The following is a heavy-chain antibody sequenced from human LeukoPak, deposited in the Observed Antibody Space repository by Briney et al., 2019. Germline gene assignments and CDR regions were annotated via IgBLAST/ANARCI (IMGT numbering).Heavy chain of an antibody. D-gene: IGHD3-16*02. CDR2: INPDSGGT. CDR3: ARGEMITFGGVIVISTFDI. Sequence: ASVKVSCKASGYTLTDYGMHWVRQAPGQGLEWMGYINPDSGGTNYAQEFQGRVTMTRDTSISTAYMELNRLRSDDTAVYYCARGEMITFGGVIVISTFDIWGQGTMVTVS. CDR1: GYTLTDYG. V-gene: IGHV1-2*02. J-gene: IGHJ3*02.